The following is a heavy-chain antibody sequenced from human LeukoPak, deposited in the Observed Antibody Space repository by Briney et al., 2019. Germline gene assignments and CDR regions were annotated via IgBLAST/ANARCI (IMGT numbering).Heavy chain of an antibody. D-gene: IGHD5-24*01. CDR3: ARGSAGLRDDAFDI. V-gene: IGHV4-61*02. Sequence: MSSQTLSLTCTVSGGSISSGSYYWSWIRQPAGKGLEWIGRIYTSGSTNYNPSLKSRVTISVDTSKNQFSLKLSSVTSADTAVYYCARGSAGLRDDAFDIWGQGTMDTVSS. CDR2: IYTSGST. CDR1: GGSISSGSYY. J-gene: IGHJ3*02.